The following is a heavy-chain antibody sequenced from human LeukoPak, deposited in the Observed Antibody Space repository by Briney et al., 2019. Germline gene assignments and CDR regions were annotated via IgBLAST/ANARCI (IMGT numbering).Heavy chain of an antibody. CDR2: IYYSGNT. CDR3: ARLWFGELLRGIDY. CDR1: GGSISSYY. J-gene: IGHJ4*02. Sequence: SETLSLTCTVSGGSISSYYWSWIRQPPGKGLEWIGYIYYSGNTNYNPSLKSRVTISVDTSKNQFSLKLSSVTAADTAVYYCARLWFGELLRGIDYWGQGTLVTVSS. D-gene: IGHD3-10*01. V-gene: IGHV4-59*12.